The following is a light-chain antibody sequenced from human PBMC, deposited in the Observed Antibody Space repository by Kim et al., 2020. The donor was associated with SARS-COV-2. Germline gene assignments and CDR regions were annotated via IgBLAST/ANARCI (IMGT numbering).Light chain of an antibody. V-gene: IGKV3-15*01. CDR2: GAS. J-gene: IGKJ4*01. Sequence: SPGERATLSCRASQSVSSNLAWYQQKPGQAPRLLIYGASTRATGIQARFSGSGSETEFTLTISSLQSEDFAVYYCQQYNIWPPLTFGGGTKVDIK. CDR3: QQYNIWPPLT. CDR1: QSVSSN.